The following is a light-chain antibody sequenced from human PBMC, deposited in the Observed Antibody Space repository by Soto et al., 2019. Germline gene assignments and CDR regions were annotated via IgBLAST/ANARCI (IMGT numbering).Light chain of an antibody. CDR1: SSNVGSNT. Sequence: QSVLTQPPSASGTPGQRVTISCSGSSSNVGSNTVNWYQQLPGTAPRLLIYNNYQRPSGVPDRFSGSKSGTSASLAISGLQSEDEADYYCAAWDDSLNGPVFGGGTQLTVL. CDR3: AAWDDSLNGPV. J-gene: IGLJ2*01. V-gene: IGLV1-44*01. CDR2: NNY.